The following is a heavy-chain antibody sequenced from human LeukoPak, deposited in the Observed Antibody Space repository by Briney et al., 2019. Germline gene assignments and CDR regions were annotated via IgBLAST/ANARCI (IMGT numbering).Heavy chain of an antibody. Sequence: GGSLRLSCEVSGFTFDAHAINWVRHAPGKGLEWVANINWNDGSTGYGDSVNGRFTISRDNTKNSVFLQMHSLRGDDTALYYCARDMLLEDAFDIWGQGTMVIVSS. D-gene: IGHD3-10*02. J-gene: IGHJ3*02. CDR3: ARDMLLEDAFDI. V-gene: IGHV3-20*04. CDR2: INWNDGST. CDR1: GFTFDAHA.